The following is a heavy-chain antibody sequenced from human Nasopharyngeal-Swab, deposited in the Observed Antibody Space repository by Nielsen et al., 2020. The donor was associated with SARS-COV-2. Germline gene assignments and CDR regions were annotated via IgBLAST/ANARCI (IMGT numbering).Heavy chain of an antibody. CDR2: IWYVGSNK. D-gene: IGHD3-22*01. Sequence: GGSLRLSCAASGFTFSSYGMHWVRQAPGKGLEWVAVIWYVGSNKFYADSVKGRFTISRDNSKNTLSLQVNSLRAEDTAVYYCAREAHYYDSSSLDYWGQGTLVTVSS. J-gene: IGHJ4*02. CDR3: AREAHYYDSSSLDY. V-gene: IGHV3-33*01. CDR1: GFTFSSYG.